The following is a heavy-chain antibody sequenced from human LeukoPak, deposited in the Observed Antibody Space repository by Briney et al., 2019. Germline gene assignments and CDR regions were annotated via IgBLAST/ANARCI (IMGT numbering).Heavy chain of an antibody. Sequence: GGSLRLSCAASGFTFSSYAMSWVRQAPGKGLEWVSSISSSSSYIYYADSVKGRFTISRDNAKNSLYLQMNSLRAEDTAVYYCARDLLGGGNSYDYWGQGTLVTVSS. CDR1: GFTFSSYA. D-gene: IGHD4-23*01. V-gene: IGHV3-21*01. J-gene: IGHJ4*02. CDR3: ARDLLGGGNSYDY. CDR2: ISSSSSYI.